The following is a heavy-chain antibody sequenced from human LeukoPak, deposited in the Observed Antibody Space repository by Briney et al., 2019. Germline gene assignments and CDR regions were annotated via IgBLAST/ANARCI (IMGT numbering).Heavy chain of an antibody. Sequence: PGGSLRLSCAASGFTFSSYGMHWVRQAPGKGLEWVAVISYDGSNKYYADSVKGRFTISRDNAKNSLYLQMNSLRAEDTALYYCAKDQTYDSSGYCDYWGQGTLVTVSS. D-gene: IGHD3-22*01. CDR3: AKDQTYDSSGYCDY. J-gene: IGHJ4*02. V-gene: IGHV3-30*18. CDR1: GFTFSSYG. CDR2: ISYDGSNK.